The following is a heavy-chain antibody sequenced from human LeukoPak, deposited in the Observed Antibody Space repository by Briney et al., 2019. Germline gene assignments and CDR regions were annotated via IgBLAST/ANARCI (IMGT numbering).Heavy chain of an antibody. CDR2: VYFDGGT. J-gene: IGHJ5*02. CDR3: ARDPNYDGRGRFDP. V-gene: IGHV4-39*07. Sequence: SETLSLTCSVSGGSVTSGTYHWGWIRQPPGKGLEWIGSVYFDGGTHYKPSLQSRVTISVDTSKNQFSLRLSSVTAADTALYYCARDPNYDGRGRFDPWGQGTLVTVSS. CDR1: GGSVTSGTYH. D-gene: IGHD3-16*01.